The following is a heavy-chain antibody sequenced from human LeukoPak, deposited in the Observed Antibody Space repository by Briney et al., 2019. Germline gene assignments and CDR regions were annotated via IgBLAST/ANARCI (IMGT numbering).Heavy chain of an antibody. J-gene: IGHJ4*02. D-gene: IGHD2-15*01. CDR2: ISAYNGNT. CDR1: GYTFTSYG. CDR3: ARDFFHGHCSGLTCFLLDS. Sequence: ASVKVSCKASGYTFTSYGITWVRQAPGQGLEWMGWISAYNGNTNYAQKFQGRLTMTTDTSTNTAYMELRSLRPDDTPVYYCARDFFHGHCSGLTCFLLDSWGQGSLVTVSS. V-gene: IGHV1-18*01.